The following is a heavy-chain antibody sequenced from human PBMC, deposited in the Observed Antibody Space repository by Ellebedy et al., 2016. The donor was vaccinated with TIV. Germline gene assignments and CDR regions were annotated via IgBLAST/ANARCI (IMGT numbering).Heavy chain of an antibody. J-gene: IGHJ4*02. CDR3: AKNMRTVTTTIDY. D-gene: IGHD4-17*01. CDR2: ISGNGGST. Sequence: GESLKISCGASGFSFSNFAMTWVRQAPGKGLEWVSSISGNGGSTIYADSVKGRFTISRDNSKNTLYLQMNSLRAEDTAIYYCAKNMRTVTTTIDYWGQGTLVTVSS. V-gene: IGHV3-23*01. CDR1: GFSFSNFA.